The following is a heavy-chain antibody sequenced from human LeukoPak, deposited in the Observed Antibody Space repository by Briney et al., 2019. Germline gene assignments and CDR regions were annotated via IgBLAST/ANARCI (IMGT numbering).Heavy chain of an antibody. CDR1: TFTFSNYL. D-gene: IGHD1-26*01. Sequence: GGSLRLSCAASTFTFSNYLMSWVRQAPGKGLEWVANINENGSEEYYVDSVKGRFTISIDNTKNTLYLQMNSLRADHTGVYYCARDPGAWEYWGQGTLVTVSS. V-gene: IGHV3-7*01. CDR3: ARDPGAWEY. J-gene: IGHJ4*02. CDR2: INENGSEE.